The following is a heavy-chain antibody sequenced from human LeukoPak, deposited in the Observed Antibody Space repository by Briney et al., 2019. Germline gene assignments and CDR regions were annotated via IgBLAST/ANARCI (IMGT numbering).Heavy chain of an antibody. Sequence: GASVKVSCKASGYTFTGYYMHWVRQAPGQGLEWMGWINPNSGGTNYAQKFQGRVTMTRDTSISTAYMELSRLRSDDTAVYYCARPDYGDYVLGAFDMWGQGTMVTVSS. J-gene: IGHJ3*02. V-gene: IGHV1-2*02. CDR2: INPNSGGT. D-gene: IGHD4-17*01. CDR1: GYTFTGYY. CDR3: ARPDYGDYVLGAFDM.